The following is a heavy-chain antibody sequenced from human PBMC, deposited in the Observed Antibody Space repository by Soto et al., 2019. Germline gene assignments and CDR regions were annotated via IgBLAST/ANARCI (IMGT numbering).Heavy chain of an antibody. D-gene: IGHD6-19*01. CDR2: TYYRSKWYH. Sequence: SQTLSLTCAISGDSVSNNSAAWNWIRQSPSRGLEWLGRTYYRSKWYHEYALSVKSRISINPDTSKNQFSLQLNSATPDDTAVYYCAREYNTGWSTWGQGTLVTVSS. J-gene: IGHJ4*02. CDR1: GDSVSNNSAA. CDR3: AREYNTGWST. V-gene: IGHV6-1*01.